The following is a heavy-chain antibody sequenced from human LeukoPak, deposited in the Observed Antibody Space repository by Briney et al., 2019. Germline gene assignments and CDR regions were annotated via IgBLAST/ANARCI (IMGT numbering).Heavy chain of an antibody. D-gene: IGHD3-10*01. CDR1: GFTFSSYA. Sequence: GGSLRLSCAASGFTFSSYAVSWVRQAPGKGLEWVAVMVSAASAQKYVDSVKGRFTISRDNSKNTLYLQMDSLRPEDTAVYYCAKGAITMVRGVIIYWGQGTLVTVSS. V-gene: IGHV3-30*04. CDR3: AKGAITMVRGVIIY. CDR2: MVSAASAQ. J-gene: IGHJ4*02.